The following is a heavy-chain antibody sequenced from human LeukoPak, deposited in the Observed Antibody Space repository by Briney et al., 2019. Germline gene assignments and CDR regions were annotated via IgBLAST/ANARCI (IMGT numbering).Heavy chain of an antibody. J-gene: IGHJ4*02. V-gene: IGHV3-15*01. CDR2: IKTKTDGGTT. CDR1: GFTFSNVW. CDR3: AKDGGGNSGGDFDY. Sequence: GGSLRLSCAASGFTFSNVWMTWVRQAPGKGLEWVGRIKTKTDGGTTDYAAPVKGRFTISRDDSKNTLYLQMNSLRAEDTAVYYCAKDGGGNSGGDFDYWGQGTLVTVSS. D-gene: IGHD4-23*01.